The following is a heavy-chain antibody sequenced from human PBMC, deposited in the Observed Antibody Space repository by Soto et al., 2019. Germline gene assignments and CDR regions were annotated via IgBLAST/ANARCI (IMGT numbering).Heavy chain of an antibody. D-gene: IGHD3-16*01. CDR3: ARGRFRRTWFDT. Sequence: QVQLVQSGAEVKKPGASVKVSCKASGYTFTNYDIHWVRQATGQGLEWMGWMHPDSGNTGQSKQFQGRVTMTRDTSISTAYMEMSRLRSEATAVYYCARGRFRRTWFDTWGQGTLVTVSS. J-gene: IGHJ5*02. CDR2: MHPDSGNT. CDR1: GYTFTNYD. V-gene: IGHV1-8*01.